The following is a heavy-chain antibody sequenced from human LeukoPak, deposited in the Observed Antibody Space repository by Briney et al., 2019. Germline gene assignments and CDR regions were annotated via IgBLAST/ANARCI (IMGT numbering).Heavy chain of an antibody. Sequence: GGSLRLSCAASGNYCMHWVRQAPGKGLVWVSHINSDGSWTSYADSVKGRFTISKDNAKNTVYLQMNNLRAEDTAVYYCVNFYETYWGRGTLVTVSS. CDR1: GNYC. D-gene: IGHD2/OR15-2a*01. CDR2: INSDGSWT. J-gene: IGHJ4*02. CDR3: VNFYETY. V-gene: IGHV3-74*01.